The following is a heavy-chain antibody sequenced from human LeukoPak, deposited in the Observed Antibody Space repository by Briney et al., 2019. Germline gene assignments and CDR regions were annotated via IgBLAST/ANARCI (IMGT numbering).Heavy chain of an antibody. CDR3: ATTLPGNYGSGSYTFDY. D-gene: IGHD3-10*01. CDR2: IYYSGST. CDR1: GGSISSYY. J-gene: IGHJ4*02. Sequence: PSETLSLTCTVSGGSISSYYWSWIRQPPGKGLEWIGYIYYSGSTNYNPSLKSRVTISVDTSKNQFSLKLSSVTAADTAVYYCATTLPGNYGSGSYTFDYWGQGTLVTVSS. V-gene: IGHV4-59*01.